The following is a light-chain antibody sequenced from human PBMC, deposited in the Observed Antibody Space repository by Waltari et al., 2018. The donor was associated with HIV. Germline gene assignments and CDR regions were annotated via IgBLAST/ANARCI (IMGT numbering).Light chain of an antibody. J-gene: IGKJ3*01. CDR2: DAS. Sequence: DIQLTQYPSFVSASVGDRVTITCRASQGISSYIAWSQQKPGKAPNLLVFDASTLESGVPSRFSGSASGTDFTLTISSLQPEDLATYYCQELFTFGPGTKVEIK. CDR3: QELFT. CDR1: QGISSY. V-gene: IGKV1-9*01.